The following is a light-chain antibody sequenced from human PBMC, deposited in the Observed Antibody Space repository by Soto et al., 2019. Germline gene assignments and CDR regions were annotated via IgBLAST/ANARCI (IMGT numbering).Light chain of an antibody. Sequence: ELVLPQSQGTLSGAPGERAPLSCMARQSVSSGHLAWYQQKPGQGPRLLLSGASSRATGIPDRFSGSGSGTDLTLTTSRMHHEDFAAYYCQQYDTSPGTFGQGNQVDIK. CDR2: GAS. J-gene: IGKJ1*01. CDR3: QQYDTSPGT. CDR1: QSVSSGH. V-gene: IGKV3-20*01.